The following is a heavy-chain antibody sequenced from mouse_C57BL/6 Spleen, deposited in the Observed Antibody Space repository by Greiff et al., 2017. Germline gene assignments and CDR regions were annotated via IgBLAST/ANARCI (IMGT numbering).Heavy chain of an antibody. CDR3: ATYYCGRGYFDV. Sequence: QVQLQQPGAELVKPGASVKLSCKASGYTFTSYWMQWVKQRPGQGLEWIGEIDPSDSYTNYNHKFKGKATVTVDTSSSTAYMQLSSLTSEDSAVYDCATYYCGRGYFDVWGTGTTVTVS. CDR2: IDPSDSYT. D-gene: IGHD1-1*01. CDR1: GYTFTSYW. V-gene: IGHV1-50*01. J-gene: IGHJ1*03.